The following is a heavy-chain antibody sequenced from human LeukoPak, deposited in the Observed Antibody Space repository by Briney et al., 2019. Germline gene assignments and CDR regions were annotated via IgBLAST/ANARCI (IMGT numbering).Heavy chain of an antibody. Sequence: SETLSLTCTVSGGSISSYYWSWIRQPPGKGLEWIGYIYYSGSTNYNPSLKNRVTISVDTSKNQFSLKLSSVTAADTAVYYCARGSDGYNSLDFDYWGQGTLVTVSS. D-gene: IGHD5-24*01. J-gene: IGHJ4*02. CDR1: GGSISSYY. CDR2: IYYSGST. V-gene: IGHV4-59*01. CDR3: ARGSDGYNSLDFDY.